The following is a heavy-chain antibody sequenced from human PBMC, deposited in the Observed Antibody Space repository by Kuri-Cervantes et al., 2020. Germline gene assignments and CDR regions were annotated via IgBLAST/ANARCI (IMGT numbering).Heavy chain of an antibody. CDR2: IWYDGSNK. V-gene: IGHV3-33*01. CDR3: AGDNYGSGSYFLIGGRGFDP. CDR1: GFTFSSYG. Sequence: GESLKISCAASGFTFSSYGMHWVRQAPGKGLEWVAVIWYDGSNKYYADSVKGRFAISRDNSKNTLYLQMNSLRAEDTAVYYCAGDNYGSGSYFLIGGRGFDPWGQGTLVTVSS. J-gene: IGHJ5*02. D-gene: IGHD3-10*01.